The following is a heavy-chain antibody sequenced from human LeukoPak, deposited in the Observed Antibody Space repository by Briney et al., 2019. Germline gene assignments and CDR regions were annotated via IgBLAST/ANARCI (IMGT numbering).Heavy chain of an antibody. J-gene: IGHJ4*02. CDR2: MRNDGSDI. D-gene: IGHD7-27*01. V-gene: IGHV3-33*01. CDR3: ARDQSPKWGSGERYFDY. Sequence: GGSLRLSCAASGFTFNTYAMHWVRQAPGKGLEWVAVMRNDGSDIYYADSVKGRFTISRDNSKNTLYLQMNSLRAEDTAVYFCARDQSPKWGSGERYFDYWGLGTLVSVSS. CDR1: GFTFNTYA.